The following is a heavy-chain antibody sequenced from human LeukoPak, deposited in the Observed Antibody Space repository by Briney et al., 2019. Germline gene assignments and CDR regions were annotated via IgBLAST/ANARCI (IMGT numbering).Heavy chain of an antibody. CDR3: ASSSIAARPDFYYYYYMDV. V-gene: IGHV1-2*02. CDR1: GYTFTGYY. CDR2: INPNSGGT. J-gene: IGHJ6*03. Sequence: ASVKVSCKASGYTFTGYYTHWVRQAPGQGLEWMGWINPNSGGTNYAQKFQGRVTMTRDTSISTAYMELSRLRSDDTAVYYCASSSIAARPDFYYYYYMDVWGKGTTVTVSS. D-gene: IGHD6-6*01.